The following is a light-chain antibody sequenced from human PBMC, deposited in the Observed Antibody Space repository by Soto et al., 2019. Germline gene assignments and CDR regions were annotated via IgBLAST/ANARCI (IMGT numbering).Light chain of an antibody. CDR3: HQYGSLYT. V-gene: IGKV3-20*01. J-gene: IGKJ2*01. CDR1: QSVSSSY. Sequence: EIVLTQSPGTLSLSPGERATLSCRASQSVSSSYLAWYQQKPGQAPRLLIYGASSRATGIPDRFSGSGSGTDFTLTISRLEPEDCAVYYCHQYGSLYTFGQGTKLELK. CDR2: GAS.